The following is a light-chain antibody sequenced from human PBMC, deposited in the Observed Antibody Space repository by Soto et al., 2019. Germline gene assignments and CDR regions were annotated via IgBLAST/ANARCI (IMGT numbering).Light chain of an antibody. J-gene: IGKJ1*01. CDR1: QTISTW. CDR2: KAS. CDR3: QQYNSYSPT. Sequence: DIQMTQSPSTLSASVGDRVTITCLASQTISTWLAWYQQKAGKAPKVLIYKASSLQIGVPSRFSGSGSGTEFTLTISSLQPDDSATYYCQQYNSYSPTFGQGTKVDI. V-gene: IGKV1-5*03.